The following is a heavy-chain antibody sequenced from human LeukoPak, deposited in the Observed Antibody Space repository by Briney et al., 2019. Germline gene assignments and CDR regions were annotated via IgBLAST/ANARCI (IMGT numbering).Heavy chain of an antibody. V-gene: IGHV3-23*01. CDR2: ISGSGGST. CDR3: AKEDPYCSGGSCYFGY. J-gene: IGHJ4*02. Sequence: GGSLRLSCAASGFTFSDYYMSWVRQAPGKGLEWVSAISGSGGSTYYADSVKGRFTISRDNSKNTLYLQMNSLRAEDTAVYYCAKEDPYCSGGSCYFGYWGQGTLVTVSS. CDR1: GFTFSDYY. D-gene: IGHD2-15*01.